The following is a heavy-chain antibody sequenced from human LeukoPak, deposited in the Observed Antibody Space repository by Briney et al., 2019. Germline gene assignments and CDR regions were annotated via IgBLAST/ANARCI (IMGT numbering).Heavy chain of an antibody. V-gene: IGHV1-18*01. J-gene: IGHJ4*02. CDR2: ISAYNGNT. D-gene: IGHD5-24*01. CDR1: GYTFTSYG. Sequence: ASVKVSCKASGYTFTSYGISWVRQAPGQGLEWMGWISAYNGNTNYAQKLQGRVTMTTDTSTSTAYMELGSLRSEDTAVYYCARDPVEMATTRIGYPFGYWGQGTLVTVSS. CDR3: ARDPVEMATTRIGYPFGY.